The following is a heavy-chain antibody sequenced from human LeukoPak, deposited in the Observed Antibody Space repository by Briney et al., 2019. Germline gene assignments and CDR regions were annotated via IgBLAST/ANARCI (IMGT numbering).Heavy chain of an antibody. J-gene: IGHJ6*03. V-gene: IGHV3-30*04. D-gene: IGHD3-3*01. CDR3: ARGGYDFWSGYYPEVLYYYMDV. Sequence: GGSLRLSCAASGFTFSSYAMHWVRQAPGKGLEWVAVISYDGSNKYYADSVKGRFTISRDNSKNTLYLQMNSLRAEDTAVYYCARGGYDFWSGYYPEVLYYYMDVWGKGTTVTVSS. CDR2: ISYDGSNK. CDR1: GFTFSSYA.